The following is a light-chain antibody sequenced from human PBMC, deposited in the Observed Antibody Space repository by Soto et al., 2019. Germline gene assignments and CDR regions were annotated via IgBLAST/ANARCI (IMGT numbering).Light chain of an antibody. CDR2: GAS. CDR3: QQYMSRVT. V-gene: IGKV3-20*01. Sequence: EIVLTQSPGSLSLSPGERTTLSCRASQSVDSTFFAWYQKKPGQAPRLLICGASKRATSVPDRFSGSGSGTDFHLNIRRLEPEYLAEYYCQQYMSRVTVGQGTKVEI. J-gene: IGKJ1*01. CDR1: QSVDSTF.